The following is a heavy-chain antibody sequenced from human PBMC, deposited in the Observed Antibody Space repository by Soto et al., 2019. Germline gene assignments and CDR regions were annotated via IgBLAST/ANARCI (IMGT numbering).Heavy chain of an antibody. CDR2: ISKDGNDK. CDR1: GFTFSTYG. V-gene: IGHV3-30*18. J-gene: IGHJ4*02. D-gene: IGHD3-10*01. CDR3: AKDRVVLGAISPRFDY. Sequence: PGGSLRLSCVASGFTFSTYGLHWVRQAPGKGLEWVAVISKDGNDKKYSDAVKGRFTISRDDSKNTLYLQMNSLRPDDTAVYYCAKDRVVLGAISPRFDYWGQGALVTVSS.